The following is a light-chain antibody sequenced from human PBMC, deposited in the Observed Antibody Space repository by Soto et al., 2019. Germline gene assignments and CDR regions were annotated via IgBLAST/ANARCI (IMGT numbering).Light chain of an antibody. CDR3: QTWDTGIRVV. J-gene: IGLJ2*01. Sequence: QSVLTQSPSASASLGASVKLTCTLSSGHSSYAIAWHQQQPEKGPRYLMKLNSDGSHNKGDGIPDRFSGSSSGAERYLTISSLQSEDEADYYWQTWDTGIRVVFGGGTKLTVL. CDR2: LNSDGSH. CDR1: SGHSSYA. V-gene: IGLV4-69*01.